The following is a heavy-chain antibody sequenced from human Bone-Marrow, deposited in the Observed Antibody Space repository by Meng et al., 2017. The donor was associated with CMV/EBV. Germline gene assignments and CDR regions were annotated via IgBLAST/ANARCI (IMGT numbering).Heavy chain of an antibody. CDR3: ASSSSSGRGGAIYYYYGMGV. Sequence: ASVKVSCKASGYTFTSYGISWVRQAPGQGLEWMGWISAYNGNTNYAQKLQGRVTMTTDTSTSTAYMELSSLRSEDTAVYYCASSSSSGRGGAIYYYYGMGVWGQGTTVTVSS. V-gene: IGHV1-18*01. CDR1: GYTFTSYG. D-gene: IGHD6-6*01. J-gene: IGHJ6*02. CDR2: ISAYNGNT.